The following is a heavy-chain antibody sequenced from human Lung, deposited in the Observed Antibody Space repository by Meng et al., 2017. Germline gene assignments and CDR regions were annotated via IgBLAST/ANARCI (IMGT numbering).Heavy chain of an antibody. CDR2: IYYSGST. V-gene: IGHV4-59*11. D-gene: IGHD3-10*01. CDR1: GGSINYQY. CDR3: ANYGSGGLDY. J-gene: IGHJ4*02. Sequence: SETLSLTCTVSGGSINYQYWSWIRQPPGNGLEWIGYIYYSGSTNYNPSLKSRVTISIDTSKNQFSLKLRSVTAADTAMYYCANYGSGGLDYWGQGTLVTVSS.